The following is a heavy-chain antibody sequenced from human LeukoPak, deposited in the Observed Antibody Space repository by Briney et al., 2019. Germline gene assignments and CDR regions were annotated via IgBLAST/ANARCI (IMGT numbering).Heavy chain of an antibody. CDR1: GGSISSGSYY. CDR2: IYTSGST. Sequence: SQTLSLTCTVSGGSISSGSYYWSWIRQPAGKGLEWIGRIYTSGSTNYNPSLKSRVTISVDTSKNQFSLKLSSVTAADTAVYYCARIRYYYDSSGYYPAFDIWGQGTMVTVSS. CDR3: ARIRYYYDSSGYYPAFDI. D-gene: IGHD3-22*01. V-gene: IGHV4-61*02. J-gene: IGHJ3*02.